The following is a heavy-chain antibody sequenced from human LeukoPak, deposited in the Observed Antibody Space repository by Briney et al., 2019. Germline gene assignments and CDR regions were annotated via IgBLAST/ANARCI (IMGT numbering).Heavy chain of an antibody. J-gene: IGHJ4*02. D-gene: IGHD5-18*01. V-gene: IGHV3-23*01. CDR1: GFTFSSYA. Sequence: GGSLRLSCAASGFTFSSYAMGWVRQAPGKGLEWVSAITASGGNTYYADSVKGRFTISRDNSKNTLYLQVNSLRAEDTAVYSCAKGNGYSYGRYYFDYWGQGTLVTVSS. CDR3: AKGNGYSYGRYYFDY. CDR2: ITASGGNT.